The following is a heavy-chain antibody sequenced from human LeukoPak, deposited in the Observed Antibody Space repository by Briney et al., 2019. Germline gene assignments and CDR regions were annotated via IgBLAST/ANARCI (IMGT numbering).Heavy chain of an antibody. CDR1: GLTLGNYW. CDR2: INLDGGDK. CDR3: ARGGYQLLWY. D-gene: IGHD2-2*01. Sequence: GGSLRLSCAASGLTLGNYWMSWVRQAPGKGLEWVANINLDGGDKSYVGSVKGRFTISRDNAKNSLYLQMNSLRAEDTAVYYCARGGYQLLWYWGQGTLVTVSS. J-gene: IGHJ4*02. V-gene: IGHV3-7*04.